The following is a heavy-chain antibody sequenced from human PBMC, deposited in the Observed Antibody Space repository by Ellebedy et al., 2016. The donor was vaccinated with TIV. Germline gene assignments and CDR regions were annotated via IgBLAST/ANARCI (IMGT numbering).Heavy chain of an antibody. Sequence: SVKVSXXASGGTFSSYAISWVRQAPGQGLEWMGRIIPILGIANYAQKFQGRVTITADKSTSTAYMELSSLRSEDTAVYYCARDQWLGPGRGIPFRMDVWGQGTTVTVSS. D-gene: IGHD2-8*01. CDR1: GGTFSSYA. V-gene: IGHV1-69*04. CDR2: IIPILGIA. CDR3: ARDQWLGPGRGIPFRMDV. J-gene: IGHJ6*02.